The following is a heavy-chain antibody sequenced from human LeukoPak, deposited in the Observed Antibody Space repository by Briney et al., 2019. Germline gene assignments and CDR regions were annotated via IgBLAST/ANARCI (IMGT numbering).Heavy chain of an antibody. D-gene: IGHD3-10*01. CDR3: ARGAYGSGSYGDNWFDP. CDR1: GLTVSSNY. V-gene: IGHV3-66*01. J-gene: IGHJ5*02. Sequence: GGSLRLSCAASGLTVSSNYMNWVRQAPGKGLEWVPVIYSGGSTYYADSVKGRFTISRDNSKNTLYLQMNSLRAEDTAVYYCARGAYGSGSYGDNWFDPWGQGTLVTVSS. CDR2: IYSGGST.